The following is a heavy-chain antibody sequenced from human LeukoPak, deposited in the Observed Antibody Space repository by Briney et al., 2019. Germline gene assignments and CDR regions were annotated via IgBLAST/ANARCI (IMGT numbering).Heavy chain of an antibody. CDR2: ISSSGSTI. Sequence: GGSLRLSCAASGFTSSSYEMNWVRQAPGKGLERVSYISSSGSTIYYADSVKGRFTISRDNAKNSLYLQMNSLRAEDTAVYYCARDGAGVTYYYYGMDVWGQGTTVTVSS. CDR1: GFTSSSYE. CDR3: ARDGAGVTYYYYGMDV. V-gene: IGHV3-48*03. D-gene: IGHD3-16*01. J-gene: IGHJ6*02.